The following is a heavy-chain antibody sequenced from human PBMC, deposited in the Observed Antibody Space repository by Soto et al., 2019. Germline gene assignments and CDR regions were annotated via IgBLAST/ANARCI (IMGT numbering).Heavy chain of an antibody. Sequence: ASVKVSCKASGYTFTSYAMHWVRQAPGQRLEWMGWINAGNGNTKYSQKFQGRVTITRDTSASTAYMELSSLRSEDTAVYYCARGIGDFWSGYPEDIWGQGTMVTVS. V-gene: IGHV1-3*01. CDR1: GYTFTSYA. CDR3: ARGIGDFWSGYPEDI. D-gene: IGHD3-3*01. J-gene: IGHJ3*02. CDR2: INAGNGNT.